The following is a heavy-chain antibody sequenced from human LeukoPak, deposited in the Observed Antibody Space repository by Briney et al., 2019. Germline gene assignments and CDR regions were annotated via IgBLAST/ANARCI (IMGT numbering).Heavy chain of an antibody. Sequence: SETLSLTCTVSGGSISSYYWSWIRQPPGKGLEWIGYIYYSGSTNYNPSLKSRVTISVDTSKNQFSLKLSSVTAADPAVYYCARESYSYGFDPWGQGTLVTVSS. CDR1: GGSISSYY. D-gene: IGHD2-15*01. V-gene: IGHV4-59*01. CDR2: IYYSGST. CDR3: ARESYSYGFDP. J-gene: IGHJ5*02.